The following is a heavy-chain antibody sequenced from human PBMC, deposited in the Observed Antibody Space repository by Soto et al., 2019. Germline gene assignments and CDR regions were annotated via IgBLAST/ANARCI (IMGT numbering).Heavy chain of an antibody. CDR2: ISSSGSTI. Sequence: GGALRLSCASSGFTCIDYYMSWIRQAPGKGLEWVSYISSSGSTIYYADSVKGRFTISRDNAKNSLYLQMNSLRAEDTAVYYCARDVFGTMIVVGSDAFDIWGQGTMVTVSS. J-gene: IGHJ3*02. D-gene: IGHD3-22*01. CDR1: GFTCIDYY. V-gene: IGHV3-11*01. CDR3: ARDVFGTMIVVGSDAFDI.